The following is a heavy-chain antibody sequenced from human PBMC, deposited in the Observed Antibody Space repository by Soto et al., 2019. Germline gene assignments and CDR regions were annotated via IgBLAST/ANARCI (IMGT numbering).Heavy chain of an antibody. CDR2: IYYSGST. D-gene: IGHD6-6*01. V-gene: IGHV4-30-4*01. CDR1: GGSISSGDYL. J-gene: IGHJ5*02. CDR3: ARGRPDGARLDP. Sequence: SETLSLTCTVSGGSISSGDYLWSWIRQPPGKGLEWIGYIYYSGSTYYNPSLKSRVTISVDRSKNQFSLKLSSVTAADTAVYYCARGRPDGARLDPWGQGTLVTVSS.